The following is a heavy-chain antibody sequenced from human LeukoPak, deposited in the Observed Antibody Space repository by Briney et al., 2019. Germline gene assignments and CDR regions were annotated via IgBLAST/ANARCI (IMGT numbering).Heavy chain of an antibody. J-gene: IGHJ4*02. CDR3: ARGATVALDY. Sequence: SETLSLTCAVYGGSFSGYYWSWIRQPPGKGLEWIGEINHSGSTNYNPSLKSRVTISVDTSKNQFSLKLSSVTAADTTVYYCARGATVALDYWGQGTLVTVSS. V-gene: IGHV4-34*01. CDR2: INHSGST. CDR1: GGSFSGYY. D-gene: IGHD4-23*01.